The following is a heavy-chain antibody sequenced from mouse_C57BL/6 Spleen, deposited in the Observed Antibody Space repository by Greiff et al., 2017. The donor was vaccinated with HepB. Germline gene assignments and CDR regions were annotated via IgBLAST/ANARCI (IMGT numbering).Heavy chain of an antibody. CDR1: GYTFTSYW. V-gene: IGHV1-69*01. CDR2: IDPSDSYT. D-gene: IGHD1-1*01. Sequence: VQLQQPGAELVMPGASVKLSCKASGYTFTSYWMHWVKQRPGQGLEWIGEIDPSDSYTNYNQKFKGKSTLTVDKSSSTAYMQLSSLTSEDSAVYYCARKTGSRGWYFDVWGTGTTVTVSS. J-gene: IGHJ1*03. CDR3: ARKTGSRGWYFDV.